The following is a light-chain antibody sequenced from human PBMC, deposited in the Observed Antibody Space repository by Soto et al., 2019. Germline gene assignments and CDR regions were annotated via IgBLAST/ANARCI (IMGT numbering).Light chain of an antibody. CDR3: QQTYSILIT. V-gene: IGKV1-39*01. Sequence: DIQMTQSPSSLSASVGDRVTITCRASQSISKYLNWFQQKPGTAPKVLISAASSLQSGVPSRFSGSGSGTDFTLTITNVQPEDFATYYCQQTYSILITFGQGTRLEIK. CDR1: QSISKY. CDR2: AAS. J-gene: IGKJ5*01.